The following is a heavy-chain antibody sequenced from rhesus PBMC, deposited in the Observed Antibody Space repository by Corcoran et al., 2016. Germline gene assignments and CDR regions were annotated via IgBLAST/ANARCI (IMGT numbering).Heavy chain of an antibody. CDR3: ARCSGADGYGYPFDF. V-gene: IGHV4-160*01. D-gene: IGHD5-36*01. CDR1: GGSISINY. Sequence: QVQLQESGPGLVKPSETLSLTCAVSGGSISINYCSCILLPPGKGLEWIGSFYGSDGSTDYNTSLKSRVTISTDTSSNQFSLELNSVTAADTAVYYCARCSGADGYGYPFDFWGQGVLVTVSS. CDR2: FYGSDGST. J-gene: IGHJ4*01.